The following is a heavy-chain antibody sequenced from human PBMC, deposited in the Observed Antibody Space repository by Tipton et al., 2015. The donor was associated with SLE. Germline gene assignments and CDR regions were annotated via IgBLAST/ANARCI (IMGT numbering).Heavy chain of an antibody. CDR1: GGSISSHY. V-gene: IGHV4-59*11. CDR3: ARGLGLLRQPLSY. D-gene: IGHD3-16*01. CDR2: IYYSGST. Sequence: TLSLTCTVSGGSISSHYWSWIRQPPGKGLEWIGYIYYSGSTNYNPSLKSRVTISVDTSKNQFSLKLSSVTAADTAVYYCARGLGLLRQPLSYWGQGTLVTVSS. J-gene: IGHJ4*02.